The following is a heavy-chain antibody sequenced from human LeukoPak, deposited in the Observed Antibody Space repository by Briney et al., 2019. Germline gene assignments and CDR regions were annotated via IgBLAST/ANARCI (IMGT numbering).Heavy chain of an antibody. V-gene: IGHV4-39*01. Sequence: SETLSLTCTVSGGSISSSSYYWGWIRQPPGKGLEWIGSIYYSGSTYYNPSLKSRVTISVDTSKNQFSLKLNSVTAADTAVYYCARRMSYYDILTGSTRAPFDYWGQGTLVTVSS. CDR1: GGSISSSSYY. D-gene: IGHD3-9*01. CDR3: ARRMSYYDILTGSTRAPFDY. J-gene: IGHJ4*02. CDR2: IYYSGST.